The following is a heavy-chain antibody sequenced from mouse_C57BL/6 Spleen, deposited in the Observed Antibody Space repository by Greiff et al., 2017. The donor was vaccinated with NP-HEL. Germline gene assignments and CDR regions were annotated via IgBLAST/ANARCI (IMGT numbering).Heavy chain of an antibody. J-gene: IGHJ4*01. D-gene: IGHD1-1*01. CDR3: ARRKYYYGSSSYAMDY. CDR1: GFSLTSYG. Sequence: VQLQQSGPGLVQPSQSLSITCTVSGFSLTSYGVHWVRQSPGKGLEWLGVIWSGGSTDYNAAFISRLSISKDNSKSQVFFKMNSLQADDTAIYYCARRKYYYGSSSYAMDYWGQGTSVTVSS. V-gene: IGHV2-2*01. CDR2: IWSGGST.